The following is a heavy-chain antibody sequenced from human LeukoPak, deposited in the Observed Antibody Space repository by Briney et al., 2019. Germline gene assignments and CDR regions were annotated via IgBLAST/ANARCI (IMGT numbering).Heavy chain of an antibody. CDR1: GFTFSSYA. D-gene: IGHD3-10*01. V-gene: IGHV3-23*01. Sequence: GGSLRLSCAASGFTFSSYAMSWVRQAPGKGLEWVSAISGSGGSTYYADSVKGRFTISRDNSKNTLYLQMNSLRAEDTAVYYCAKDWLSTMVRGVNPCYFDYWGQGTLVTVSS. CDR2: ISGSGGST. J-gene: IGHJ4*02. CDR3: AKDWLSTMVRGVNPCYFDY.